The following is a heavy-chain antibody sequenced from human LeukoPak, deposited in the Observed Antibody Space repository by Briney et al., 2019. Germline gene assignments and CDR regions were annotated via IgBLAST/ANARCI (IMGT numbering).Heavy chain of an antibody. CDR2: ISAYNGNT. J-gene: IGHJ6*02. Sequence: ASVKVSCKASGYTFTSYGISWVRQAPGQGLEWMGWISAYNGNTNYAQKFQGRVTISRDTSASTAYMELTSLTSEDTAVYYCARDATYCRGSTCSYYGLDVWGQGTTVTVSS. CDR1: GYTFTSYG. D-gene: IGHD2-15*01. CDR3: ARDATYCRGSTCSYYGLDV. V-gene: IGHV1-18*01.